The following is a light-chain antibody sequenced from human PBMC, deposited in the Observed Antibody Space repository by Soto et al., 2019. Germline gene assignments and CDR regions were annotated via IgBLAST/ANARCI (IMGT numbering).Light chain of an antibody. CDR3: SSYSSSTTHVV. V-gene: IGLV2-14*03. CDR1: STDVGDFNY. J-gene: IGLJ2*01. Sequence: QSALTQPASVSGPPGRSVTISCTGTSTDVGDFNYVSWYQHLPGRAPKLIIYDVSNRPSGISYRFSASKSGRTASLTISGLQAEDEADYYCSSYSSSTTHVVFGGGTKVTVL. CDR2: DVS.